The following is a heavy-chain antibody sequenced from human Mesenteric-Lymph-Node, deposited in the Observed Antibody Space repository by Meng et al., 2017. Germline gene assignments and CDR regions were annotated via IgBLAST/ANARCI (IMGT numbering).Heavy chain of an antibody. CDR3: ARDRGAVAGLTDI. Sequence: SETLSLTCTVSGGSISSGSYYWSWIRQPAGKGLEWIGRIYSSGSTNYNPSLKSRVTISVDTSKNQFSLKLNSVTAADTAVYYCARDRGAVAGLTDIWGQGTMVTVSS. D-gene: IGHD6-19*01. J-gene: IGHJ3*02. CDR1: GGSISSGSYY. CDR2: IYSSGST. V-gene: IGHV4-61*10.